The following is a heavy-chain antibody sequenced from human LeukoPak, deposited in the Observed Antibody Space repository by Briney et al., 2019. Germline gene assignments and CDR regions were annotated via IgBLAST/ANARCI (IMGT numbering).Heavy chain of an antibody. D-gene: IGHD3-16*01. Sequence: ASVKVSCKASGYTFTSYDINWVRQAAGQGLEGMGWMNPNSGNTGYAQKFQGRVTMTRNTSISTAYMELSSLRSEDTAVYYCARREGYGYYYYMDVWGKGTTVTVSS. CDR1: GYTFTSYD. CDR3: ARREGYGYYYYMDV. V-gene: IGHV1-8*01. J-gene: IGHJ6*03. CDR2: MNPNSGNT.